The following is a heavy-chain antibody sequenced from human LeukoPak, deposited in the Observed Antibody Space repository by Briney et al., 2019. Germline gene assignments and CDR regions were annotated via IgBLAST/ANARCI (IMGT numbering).Heavy chain of an antibody. CDR1: GFTFSAET. D-gene: IGHD6-13*01. V-gene: IGHV3-23*01. J-gene: IGHJ4*02. Sequence: PGGSLRLSCSGSGFTFSAETMHWVRQAPGKGLEWVATVSGSGDRMYHADSVKGRFTISRDNSKNTIYLQMNSLRAEDTALYYCAKAAAAPGFDFWGQGTLVTVSS. CDR2: VSGSGDRM. CDR3: AKAAAAPGFDF.